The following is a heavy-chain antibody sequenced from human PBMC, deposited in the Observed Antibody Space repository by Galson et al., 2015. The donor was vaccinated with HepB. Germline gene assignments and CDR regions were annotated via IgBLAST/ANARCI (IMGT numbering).Heavy chain of an antibody. CDR2: IAWTTDVT. D-gene: IGHD2-2*01. V-gene: IGHV3-9*01. Sequence: SLRLSCAASGFTFDDFVMHWVRQVPGKGLELVSGIAWTTDVTGYADSVKGRFTISRDNAKRFLYLQMNSLRPDDTGLYYCVKGGPAAIQQDTLDMWGQGTLVTVSS. J-gene: IGHJ3*02. CDR3: VKGGPAAIQQDTLDM. CDR1: GFTFDDFV.